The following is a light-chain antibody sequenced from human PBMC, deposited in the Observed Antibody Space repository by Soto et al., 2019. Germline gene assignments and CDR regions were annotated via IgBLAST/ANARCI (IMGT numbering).Light chain of an antibody. CDR2: GNS. CDR3: QSYDSSLSWV. J-gene: IGLJ3*02. V-gene: IGLV1-40*01. CDR1: SSNIGAGYD. Sequence: VLTQPPSVSGAPGQRVTLSCTGSSSNIGAGYDVHWYQQLPGTAPKLLIYGNSNRPSGVPDRFSGSKSGTSASLAITGLQAEDEADYYCQSYDSSLSWVFGGGTQLTVL.